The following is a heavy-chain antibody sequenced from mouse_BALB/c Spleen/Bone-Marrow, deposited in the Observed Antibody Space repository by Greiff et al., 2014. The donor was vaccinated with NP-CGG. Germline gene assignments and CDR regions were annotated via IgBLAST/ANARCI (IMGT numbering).Heavy chain of an antibody. V-gene: IGHV1S135*01. CDR2: INSYNGGT. D-gene: IGHD3-3*01. CDR1: GYSFTGYT. Sequence: VQLKQSGPELVKPGASMKVSCKASGYSFTGYTMNWVKQSHGKNLEWIGLINSYNGGTSYNQKFKDKATLTVDKSSSTAYMELLSLTSGDSAVYYCARVGELRRGAWFPYWGQGTLVTVSA. J-gene: IGHJ3*01. CDR3: ARVGELRRGAWFPY.